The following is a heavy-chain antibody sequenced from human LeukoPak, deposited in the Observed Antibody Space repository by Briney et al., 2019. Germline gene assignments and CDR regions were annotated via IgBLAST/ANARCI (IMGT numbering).Heavy chain of an antibody. Sequence: GASVKVSCQASGYTFTGLYIHWVRQAPGEGPQWMGWVNANSGGANYANNFQGRVTLTRDTSITTAYMELSSLRSDDTAVYCCATSDLRFGCGDWFDPWGQGTLVTVSS. CDR2: VNANSGGA. CDR1: GYTFTGLY. V-gene: IGHV1-2*02. J-gene: IGHJ5*02. CDR3: ATSDLRFGCGDWFDP. D-gene: IGHD3-10*01.